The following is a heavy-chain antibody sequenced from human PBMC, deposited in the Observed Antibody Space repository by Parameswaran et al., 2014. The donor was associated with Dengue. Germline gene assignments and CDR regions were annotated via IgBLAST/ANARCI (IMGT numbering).Heavy chain of an antibody. CDR3: ARSYYCTSTSCLYFYYGMDV. Sequence: WVRQAPGQGLEWMGIINPSGGTTSYAQKFQGRVTMTRDTSTSTVYMELSSLRSEDTAAYYCARSYYCTSTSCLYFYYGMDVWGQGTPVTVSS. V-gene: IGHV1-46*01. D-gene: IGHD2-2*01. CDR2: INPSGGTT. J-gene: IGHJ6*02.